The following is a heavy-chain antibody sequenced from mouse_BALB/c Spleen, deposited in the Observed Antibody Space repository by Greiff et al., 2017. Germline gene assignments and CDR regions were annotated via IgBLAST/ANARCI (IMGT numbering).Heavy chain of an antibody. Sequence: QVQLQQPGAELVRPGASVKLSCKASGYTFTSYWINWVKQRPGQGLEWIGNIYPSDSYTNYNQKFKDKATLTVDKSSSTAYMQLSSPTSEDSAVYYCTRRDDYDWYFDVWGAGTTVTVSS. CDR1: GYTFTSYW. V-gene: IGHV1-69*02. D-gene: IGHD2-4*01. CDR3: TRRDDYDWYFDV. CDR2: IYPSDSYT. J-gene: IGHJ1*01.